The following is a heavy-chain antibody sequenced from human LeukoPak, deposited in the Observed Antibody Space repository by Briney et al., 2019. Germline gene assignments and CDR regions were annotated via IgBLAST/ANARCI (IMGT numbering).Heavy chain of an antibody. CDR2: IIPIFGTA. CDR1: GGTFSSYA. Sequence: SVTVSCKASGGTFSSYAISWVRQAPGQGLEWMGGIIPIFGTANYAQKFQGRVTITADESTSTAYMELSSLRSEDTAVYYCASSSGGSYLFDYWGQGTLVTVSS. D-gene: IGHD1-26*01. V-gene: IGHV1-69*13. J-gene: IGHJ4*02. CDR3: ASSSGGSYLFDY.